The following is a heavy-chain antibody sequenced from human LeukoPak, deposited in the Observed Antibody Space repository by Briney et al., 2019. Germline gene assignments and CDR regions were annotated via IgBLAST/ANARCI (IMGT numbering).Heavy chain of an antibody. CDR3: ARGEGYGSGTVHFDY. D-gene: IGHD3-10*01. CDR1: GGSISRSNR. V-gene: IGHV4-4*02. Sequence: SETLSLTCVVSGGSISRSNRWSWVRQPPGKGLEWLGEIYHSGSTNYNPSLTSRVTISIDKSKNQFSLTLSSVTAADTAVYYCARGEGYGSGTVHFDYWGQGTLVTVSS. J-gene: IGHJ4*02. CDR2: IYHSGST.